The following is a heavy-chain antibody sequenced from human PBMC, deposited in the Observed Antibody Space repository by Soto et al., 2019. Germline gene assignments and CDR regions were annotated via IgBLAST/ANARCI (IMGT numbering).Heavy chain of an antibody. CDR1: GFTFSSYA. CDR3: ARGTGGSSAWRPLDR. Sequence: GGSLRLSCAASGFTFSSYAMSWVRQAPGKGLEWVSIMSGSGGTTFYADSVKGRSTISRADSNNTVYLQMNSLRDEDTALYYCARGTGGSSAWRPLDRWGQGTLVTVSS. J-gene: IGHJ5*02. D-gene: IGHD6-19*01. CDR2: MSGSGGTT. V-gene: IGHV3-23*01.